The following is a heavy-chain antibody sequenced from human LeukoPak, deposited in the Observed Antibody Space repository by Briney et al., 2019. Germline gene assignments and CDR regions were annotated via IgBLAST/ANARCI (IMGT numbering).Heavy chain of an antibody. V-gene: IGHV3-33*01. CDR1: GFTFSSYG. Sequence: GGSLRLSCAASGFTFSSYGMHWVRQAPGKGLEWVAVIWYDGRNKYYADSVKGRFTISRGNSKNTLYLQMNSLRAEDTAVYYCARDSFGSYYDFWSGSTYWGQGTLVTVSS. CDR3: ARDSFGSYYDFWSGSTY. D-gene: IGHD3-3*01. CDR2: IWYDGRNK. J-gene: IGHJ4*02.